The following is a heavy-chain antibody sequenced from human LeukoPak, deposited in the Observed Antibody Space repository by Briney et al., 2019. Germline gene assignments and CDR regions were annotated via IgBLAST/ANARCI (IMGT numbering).Heavy chain of an antibody. Sequence: ASVKVSCKASGYTFTGYYMHWVRQAPGQGLEWMGWINPNSGGTNHAQKFQGRVTMTRDTSISTAYMELSRLRSDDTAVYYCASYNWNYYDYYYGMDVWGQGTTVTVSS. J-gene: IGHJ6*02. CDR1: GYTFTGYY. CDR3: ASYNWNYYDYYYGMDV. CDR2: INPNSGGT. V-gene: IGHV1-2*02. D-gene: IGHD1-7*01.